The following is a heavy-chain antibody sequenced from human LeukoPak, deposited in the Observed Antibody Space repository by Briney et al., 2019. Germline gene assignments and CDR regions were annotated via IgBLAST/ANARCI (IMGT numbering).Heavy chain of an antibody. V-gene: IGHV4-59*01. Sequence: SQTLSLTCSVSGASFGTNYWSWIRPAPGKGLEWIGYIYYSGGTNDNPSLKGRVTISADTTKNQFSLNLRSVTAANTAFYYCAKGHGSGTFYRGLFDSWGQGIPVTVSS. CDR3: AKGHGSGTFYRGLFDS. D-gene: IGHD3-10*01. CDR2: IYYSGGT. CDR1: GASFGTNY. J-gene: IGHJ4*02.